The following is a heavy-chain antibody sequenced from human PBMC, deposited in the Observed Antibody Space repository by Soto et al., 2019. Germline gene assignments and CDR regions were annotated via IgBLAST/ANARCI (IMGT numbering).Heavy chain of an antibody. Sequence: GSLRLSCAASGFTVSSNYMSWVRQAPGKGLEWVSVIYRGGSTYYADSVKGRFTISRDNSKNTLYLQMNSLRAEDTAVYYCARGGDRSGSYYYYYYYGMDVWGQGTTVTVSS. D-gene: IGHD3-10*01. J-gene: IGHJ6*02. V-gene: IGHV3-53*01. CDR3: ARGGDRSGSYYYYYYYGMDV. CDR1: GFTVSSNY. CDR2: IYRGGST.